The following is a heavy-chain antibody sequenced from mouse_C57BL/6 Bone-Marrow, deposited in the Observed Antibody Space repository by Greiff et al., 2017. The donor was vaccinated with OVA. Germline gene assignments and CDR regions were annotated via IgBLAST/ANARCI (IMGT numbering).Heavy chain of an antibody. CDR1: GYTFTSYW. Sequence: QVQLQQPGAELVRPGSSVKLSCKASGYTFTSYWMHWVKQRPIQGLEWIGNIDPSDSETHYNQKFKDKATLTVDKSSSTAYMQLSSLTSEYSAVYCGGGDDFYYGSGYLFAYWGQGTLVTVSA. CDR2: IDPSDSET. CDR3: GGDDFYYGSGYLFAY. V-gene: IGHV1-52*01. D-gene: IGHD1-1*01. J-gene: IGHJ3*01.